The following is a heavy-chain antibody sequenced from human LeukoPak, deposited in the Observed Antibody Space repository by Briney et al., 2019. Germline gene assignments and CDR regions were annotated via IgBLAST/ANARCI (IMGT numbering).Heavy chain of an antibody. V-gene: IGHV4-59*12. CDR1: GGSISSYY. J-gene: IGHJ5*02. CDR2: IYYSGST. Sequence: SETLSLTCTVSGGSISSYYWSWIRQPPGKGLEWIGYIYYSGSTYYNPSLKSRVTISVDTSKDQFSLKLSSVTAADTAVYYCARDLRYCSGGSCDNWFDPWGQGTLVTVSS. CDR3: ARDLRYCSGGSCDNWFDP. D-gene: IGHD2-15*01.